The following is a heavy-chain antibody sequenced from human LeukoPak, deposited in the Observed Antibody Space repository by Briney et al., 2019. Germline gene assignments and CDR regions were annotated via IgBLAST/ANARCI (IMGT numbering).Heavy chain of an antibody. Sequence: PGGSLRLSCAASGFTFSSYSMNWVRQAPGKGLEWVSYISSSSSTIYYADSVKGRFTISRDNAKNSLYLQMNSLRAEDTAVYYCASGSSPGVGAFDIWGQGTMVTVSS. D-gene: IGHD1-26*01. CDR2: ISSSSSTI. CDR1: GFTFSSYS. J-gene: IGHJ3*02. CDR3: ASGSSPGVGAFDI. V-gene: IGHV3-48*01.